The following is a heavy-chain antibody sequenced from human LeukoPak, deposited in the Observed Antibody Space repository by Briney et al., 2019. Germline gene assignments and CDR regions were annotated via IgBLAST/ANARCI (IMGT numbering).Heavy chain of an antibody. CDR1: GGSISSHY. CDR2: IYTSGST. D-gene: IGHD4-17*01. Sequence: SETLSLTCTVSGGSISSHYWSWIRQPPGKGLEWIGYIYTSGSTNYNPSLKSRVTISVDTSKDQFSLKLSSVTAADTAVYYCARGGGDYQIFDYWGQGTLVTVSS. CDR3: ARGGGDYQIFDY. V-gene: IGHV4-4*09. J-gene: IGHJ4*02.